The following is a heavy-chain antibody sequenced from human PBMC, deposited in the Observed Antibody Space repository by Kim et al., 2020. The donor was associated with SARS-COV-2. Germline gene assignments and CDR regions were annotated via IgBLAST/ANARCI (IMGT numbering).Heavy chain of an antibody. CDR2: ISGSGCST. J-gene: IGHJ4*02. Sequence: GGSLRLSCAASGFTFSSYAMSWVRQAPGKGLEWVSAISGSGCSTYYADSVKGRFTISRDNSKNTLYLQMNSLRAEDTAVYYCAKVSYDYVWGSLRGFDYWGQGTLVTVSS. D-gene: IGHD3-16*01. CDR3: AKVSYDYVWGSLRGFDY. V-gene: IGHV3-23*01. CDR1: GFTFSSYA.